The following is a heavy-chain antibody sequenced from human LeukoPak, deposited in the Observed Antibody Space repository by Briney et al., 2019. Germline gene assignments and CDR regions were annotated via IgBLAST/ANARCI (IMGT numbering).Heavy chain of an antibody. J-gene: IGHJ5*02. CDR2: TYHSGNT. CDR1: GDSISTDKW. CDR3: ARVSPWFDP. Sequence: SGTLSLTCTVSGDSISTDKWWNWVRQPPGKGPEWIGETYHSGNTNYNPSLKSRVTISVDKSKNQFSLNLRSVTAADTAIYYCARVSPWFDPWGQGILVTVSS. V-gene: IGHV4-4*02.